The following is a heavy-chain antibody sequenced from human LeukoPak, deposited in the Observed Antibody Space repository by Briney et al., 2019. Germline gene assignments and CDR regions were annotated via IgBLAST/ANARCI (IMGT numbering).Heavy chain of an antibody. CDR3: AKVSSEDSSGSTRHFDY. J-gene: IGHJ4*02. CDR2: ISYDGSNK. D-gene: IGHD3-22*01. Sequence: GRSLRLSCAASGFTFSSYGMHWVRQAPGKGLEWVAVISYDGSNKYYADSVKGRFTISRDNSKNMLYLQMNSLRAEDTAVYYCAKVSSEDSSGSTRHFDYWGQGTLVTVSS. V-gene: IGHV3-30*18. CDR1: GFTFSSYG.